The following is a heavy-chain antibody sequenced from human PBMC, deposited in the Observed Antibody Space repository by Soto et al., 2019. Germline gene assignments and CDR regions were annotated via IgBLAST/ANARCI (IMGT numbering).Heavy chain of an antibody. CDR3: ATSAGYCVGDCYSAAFGAFDI. CDR1: AGTFSSYA. CDR2: IIPLFGTA. Sequence: SVKVSCKASAGTFSSYAISWVRQAPGQGLEWMGGIIPLFGTANYAQTFQGRVTITADESTSTAYMEQSSLRSEDTAVYYCATSAGYCVGDCYSAAFGAFDIWGQGTMVTVSS. J-gene: IGHJ3*02. V-gene: IGHV1-69*13. D-gene: IGHD2-21*02.